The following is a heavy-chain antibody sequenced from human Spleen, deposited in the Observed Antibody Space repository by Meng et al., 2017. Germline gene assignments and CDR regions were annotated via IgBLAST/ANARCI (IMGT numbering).Heavy chain of an antibody. Sequence: ASVKVSCKASGYTFTDYDINWVRQATGQGLEWMGWMNPNRGDTGYAQKFQGRVTMTRNTSISTVYMELSSLRSEDTAVYYCARVWCSSTSCYYYYGMDVWGQGTMVTVSS. V-gene: IGHV1-8*01. CDR3: ARVWCSSTSCYYYYGMDV. J-gene: IGHJ6*02. CDR2: MNPNRGDT. CDR1: GYTFTDYD. D-gene: IGHD2-2*01.